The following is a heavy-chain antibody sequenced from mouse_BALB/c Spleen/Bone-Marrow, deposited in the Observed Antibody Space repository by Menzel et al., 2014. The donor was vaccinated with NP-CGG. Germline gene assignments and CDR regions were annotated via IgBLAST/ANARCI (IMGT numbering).Heavy chain of an antibody. CDR1: GLNIKDTY. CDR3: ATMITDWYFDV. J-gene: IGHJ1*01. CDR2: IDPANGNT. D-gene: IGHD2-4*01. Sequence: VQLQQSGAELVKPGASVKLSCTASGLNIKDTYMHWVKQRPEQGLEWIGGIDPANGNTKYDPKFQGKATITADTSSNTAYLQLSSLTSEDTAVYYCATMITDWYFDVWGAGTTVTVSS. V-gene: IGHV14-3*02.